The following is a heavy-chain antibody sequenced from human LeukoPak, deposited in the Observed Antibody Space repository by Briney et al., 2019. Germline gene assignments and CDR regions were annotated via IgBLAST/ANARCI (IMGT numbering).Heavy chain of an antibody. CDR2: IWYGGSNK. Sequence: GGSLRLSCAASGFTFSSYGMHWVRQAPGKGLEWVAVIWYGGSNKYYADSVKGRFTISRDNSKNTLYLQMNSLRAEDTAVYYCARDGARRGSGSYSSYYYGMDVWGQGTTVTVSS. V-gene: IGHV3-33*08. D-gene: IGHD3-10*01. CDR3: ARDGARRGSGSYSSYYYGMDV. CDR1: GFTFSSYG. J-gene: IGHJ6*02.